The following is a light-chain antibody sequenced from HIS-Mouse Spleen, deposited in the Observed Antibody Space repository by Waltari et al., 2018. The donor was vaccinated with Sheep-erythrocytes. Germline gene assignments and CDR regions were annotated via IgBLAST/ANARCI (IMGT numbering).Light chain of an antibody. CDR2: LNSDGSH. Sequence: QLVLTQSPSASASLGASVKLTCTLSSGHSSYAIAWHQQQPEKGPRYLMKLNSDGSHSKGDGIPDRFSGSSSGAARYLTISSLQSEDEADYYCQVWDSSSDHPYVFGTGTKVTVL. CDR3: QVWDSSSDHPYV. J-gene: IGLJ1*01. V-gene: IGLV4-69*01. CDR1: SGHSSYA.